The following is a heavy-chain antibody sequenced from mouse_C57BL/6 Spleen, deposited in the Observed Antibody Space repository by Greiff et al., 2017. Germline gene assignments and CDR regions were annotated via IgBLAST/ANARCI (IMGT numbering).Heavy chain of an antibody. D-gene: IGHD2-4*01. CDR2: ISDGGSYT. CDR3: ARDQGDYDGGGGCDY. V-gene: IGHV5-4*01. J-gene: IGHJ2*01. CDR1: GFTFSSYA. Sequence: EVQLQESGGGLVKPGGSLKLSCAASGFTFSSYAMSWVRQTPEKRLEWVATISDGGSYTYYPDNVKGRFTISRDNAKNNLYLQMSHLKSEDTAMYYGARDQGDYDGGGGCDYWGQGTTLTVSS.